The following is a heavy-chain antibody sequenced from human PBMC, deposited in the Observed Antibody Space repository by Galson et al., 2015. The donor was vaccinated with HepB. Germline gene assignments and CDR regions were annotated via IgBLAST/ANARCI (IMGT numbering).Heavy chain of an antibody. CDR3: TTAPWGSGPRRSYYYGMDV. Sequence: SLRLSCAASGFTFSNAWMSWVRQAPGKGLEWVGRIKSKTDGGTTDYAAPVKGRFTISRDDSKNTLYLQMNSLKTEDTAVYYCTTAPWGSGPRRSYYYGMDVWGQGTTVTVSS. D-gene: IGHD2-15*01. J-gene: IGHJ6*02. V-gene: IGHV3-15*01. CDR2: IKSKTDGGTT. CDR1: GFTFSNAW.